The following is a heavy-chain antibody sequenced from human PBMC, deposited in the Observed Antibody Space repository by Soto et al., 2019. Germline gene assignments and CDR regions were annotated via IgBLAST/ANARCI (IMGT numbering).Heavy chain of an antibody. CDR1: GFTFSTYA. CDR2: ISEDGVYT. Sequence: GVSLRLSYTASGFTFSTYAMSWVRQAPGEGLEWVSSISEDGVYTDYADSVKGRFTISRDNSKNTLFVQMTSLRAEDTALYYCVNETSPNPYDLFDFWGPGTMV. J-gene: IGHJ3*01. V-gene: IGHV3-23*01. CDR3: VNETSPNPYDLFDF. D-gene: IGHD5-12*01.